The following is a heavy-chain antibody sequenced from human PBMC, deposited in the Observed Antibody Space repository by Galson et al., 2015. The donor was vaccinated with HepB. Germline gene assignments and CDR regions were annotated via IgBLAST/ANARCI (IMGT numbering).Heavy chain of an antibody. J-gene: IGHJ4*02. CDR3: TRFFVPKYCSGGSCYGDYFDY. Sequence: SLRLSCAASGFTFGDYAMSWVRQAPGKGLEWVGFIRSKAYGGTTEYAASVKGRFTISRDDSKSIAYLQMNSLKTEDTAVYYCTRFFVPKYCSGGSCYGDYFDYWGQGTLVTVSS. V-gene: IGHV3-49*04. CDR2: IRSKAYGGTT. D-gene: IGHD2-15*01. CDR1: GFTFGDYA.